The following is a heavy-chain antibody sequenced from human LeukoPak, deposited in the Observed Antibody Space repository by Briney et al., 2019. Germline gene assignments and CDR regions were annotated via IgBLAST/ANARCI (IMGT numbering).Heavy chain of an antibody. CDR2: ISYDGSHK. Sequence: PGRSLRLSCAASGFTFDDYAMHWVRQAPGKGLEWVAVISYDGSHKDYADSVKGRFTMSRDNSKNTLYLQMNSLRAEDTAVYHCARGARKGDDYGGFFDNWGQGILVTVSS. CDR3: ARGARKGDDYGGFFDN. J-gene: IGHJ4*02. V-gene: IGHV3-30*04. CDR1: GFTFDDYA. D-gene: IGHD4-23*01.